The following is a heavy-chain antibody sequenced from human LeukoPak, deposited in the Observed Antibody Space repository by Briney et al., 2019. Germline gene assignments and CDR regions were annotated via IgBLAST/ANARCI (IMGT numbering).Heavy chain of an antibody. Sequence: PGGSLRLSCAASGFTFSSYAMHWVRQAPGKGLEWVAVISYDGSNKYYADSVKGRFTISRDNSKNTLYLQMNSLRAEDTAVYYCAKDYYDSSGYYHAFDYWGQGTLVTVSS. V-gene: IGHV3-30-3*01. CDR3: AKDYYDSSGYYHAFDY. J-gene: IGHJ4*02. CDR1: GFTFSSYA. D-gene: IGHD3-22*01. CDR2: ISYDGSNK.